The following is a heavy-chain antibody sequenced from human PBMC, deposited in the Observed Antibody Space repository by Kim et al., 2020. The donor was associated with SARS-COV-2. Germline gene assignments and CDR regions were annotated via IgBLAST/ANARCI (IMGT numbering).Heavy chain of an antibody. V-gene: IGHV4-31*03. CDR1: GGSISSGGYY. J-gene: IGHJ3*02. CDR2: IYYSGST. D-gene: IGHD4-17*01. Sequence: SETLSLTCTVSGGSISSGGYYWSWIRQHPGKGLEWIGYIYYSGSTYYNPSLKSRVTISVDTSKNQFSLKLSSVTAADTAVYYCARGLDYGDVAAFDIWGQGTMVTVSS. CDR3: ARGLDYGDVAAFDI.